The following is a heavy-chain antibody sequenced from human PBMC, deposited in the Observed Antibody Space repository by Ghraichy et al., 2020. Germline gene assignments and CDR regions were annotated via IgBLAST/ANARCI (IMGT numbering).Heavy chain of an antibody. J-gene: IGHJ4*02. Sequence: ASVKVSCKVSGYSFTGHYLHWVRQAPGQGLEWMGWINPNSEGTNYAQRFQGRVTLTSDTSISTAFMELKRLTSDDTAVYFCARLPGTGWSTDFDYWGQGTLVTVSS. CDR2: INPNSEGT. CDR3: ARLPGTGWSTDFDY. V-gene: IGHV1-2*02. CDR1: GYSFTGHY. D-gene: IGHD6-19*01.